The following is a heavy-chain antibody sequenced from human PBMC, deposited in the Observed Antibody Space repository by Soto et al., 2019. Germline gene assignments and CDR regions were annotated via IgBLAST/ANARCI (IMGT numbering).Heavy chain of an antibody. CDR1: GGTFSSYA. CDR2: IIPIFGTA. D-gene: IGHD5-18*01. Sequence: QVQLVQSGAEVKKPGSSVKVSCKASGGTFSSYAISWVRQAPGQGLEWMGGIIPIFGTANYAQKFQGRVTMTAVESTSTCYMALSTLRSEDTAVYYCARDGDTALVFDYWGQGTLVTVSS. CDR3: ARDGDTALVFDY. J-gene: IGHJ4*02. V-gene: IGHV1-69*12.